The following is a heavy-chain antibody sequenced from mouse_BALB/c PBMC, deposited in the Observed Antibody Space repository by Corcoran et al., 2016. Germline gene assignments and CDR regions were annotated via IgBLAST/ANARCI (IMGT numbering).Heavy chain of an antibody. CDR1: GYTFTNYG. J-gene: IGHJ3*01. Sequence: QIQLVQSGPELKKPGETVKISCKASGYTFTNYGMNWVKQAPGKGLKWMGWINTYTGEPTYADDFKGRFAFSLETSASTAYLQINNLKNEDTATYFCAREALAYWGQGTLVTVSA. V-gene: IGHV9-3-1*01. CDR3: AREALAY. CDR2: INTYTGEP. D-gene: IGHD3-2*02.